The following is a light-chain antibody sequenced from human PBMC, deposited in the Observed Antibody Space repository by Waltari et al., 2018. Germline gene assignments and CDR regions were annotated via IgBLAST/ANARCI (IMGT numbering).Light chain of an antibody. CDR1: QSISSH. V-gene: IGKV1-39*01. CDR2: GAS. J-gene: IGKJ5*01. CDR3: QQSYSTPIT. Sequence: DIQMTQSPSSLSASVGDRVTITCRASQSISSHLNWFRQKAGKAPKLLIYGASSLQSGVPSRFSGSGSATDFTLTISSLQPEDFATYYCQQSYSTPITFGQGTRLEIK.